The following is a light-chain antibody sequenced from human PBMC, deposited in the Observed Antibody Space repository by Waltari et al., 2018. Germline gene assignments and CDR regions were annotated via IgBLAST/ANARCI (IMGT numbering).Light chain of an antibody. CDR1: RSNVGVYNF. Sequence: SVLTQPPSASGSLGQSVTISCTGARSNVGVYNFVSWYQQHPGKAPKLIIYEVNKRPSGVPDRFSGSKSGNTASLTVSGLLAEDEADYYCTSYAGKNILVFGGGTNLTVL. CDR2: EVN. CDR3: TSYAGKNILV. V-gene: IGLV2-8*01. J-gene: IGLJ3*02.